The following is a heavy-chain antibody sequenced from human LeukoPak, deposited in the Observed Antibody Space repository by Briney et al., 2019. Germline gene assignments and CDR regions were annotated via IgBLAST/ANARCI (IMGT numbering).Heavy chain of an antibody. V-gene: IGHV3-48*03. D-gene: IGHD3-22*01. J-gene: IGHJ4*02. CDR1: GFTFSSYE. Sequence: PGGSLRLSCAASGFTFSSYEMNWVRQAPGKGLEWGSYISSSGSTIYYADSVKGRFTISRDNAKNSLYLQMNSLRAEDTAVYYCARPYYYDSSGSPMRYWGQGTLVTVSS. CDR2: ISSSGSTI. CDR3: ARPYYYDSSGSPMRY.